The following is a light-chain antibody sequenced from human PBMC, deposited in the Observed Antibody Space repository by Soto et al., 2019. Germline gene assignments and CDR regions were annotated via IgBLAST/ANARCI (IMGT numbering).Light chain of an antibody. V-gene: IGLV1-51*01. CDR2: DNN. CDR1: SSNIGNKY. J-gene: IGLJ3*02. Sequence: QSVLTQPPSVSAAPGQKVTISCSGSSSNIGNKYVSWYQQFPGTAPKLLIYDNNKRPSGIPDRFSGSKSGTSATLGITGLQTGVEADYYCGTWDSSLSAWVFGGGTKVTVL. CDR3: GTWDSSLSAWV.